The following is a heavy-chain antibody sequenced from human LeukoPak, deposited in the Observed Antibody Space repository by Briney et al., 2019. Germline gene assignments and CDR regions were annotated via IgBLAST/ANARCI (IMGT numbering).Heavy chain of an antibody. V-gene: IGHV3-23*01. CDR2: ISGSGDTT. Sequence: GGSRRLSCAASGFTFSSYAMSWVRQAPGKGLEWVSGISGSGDTTYYADSVKGRLTISRDNSKNTLYLQMNSLRAEDTAVYYCAKGRQARWLQSLFDYWGQGTLVTVSS. CDR1: GFTFSSYA. J-gene: IGHJ4*02. CDR3: AKGRQARWLQSLFDY. D-gene: IGHD5-24*01.